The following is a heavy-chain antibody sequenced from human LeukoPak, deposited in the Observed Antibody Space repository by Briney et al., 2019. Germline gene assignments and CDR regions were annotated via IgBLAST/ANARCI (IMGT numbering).Heavy chain of an antibody. J-gene: IGHJ5*02. CDR3: ARTKRGYDYGDYRFDP. Sequence: ASVKVSCKASGYTFTGYYMHWVRQAPGQGLEWMGWINPNSGSKNYAQKFQGGLTMTRDTSFHTASMELSRLRSDDTPVYYCARTKRGYDYGDYRFDPWGQGTLVTVSS. CDR2: INPNSGSK. V-gene: IGHV1-2*02. CDR1: GYTFTGYY. D-gene: IGHD4-17*01.